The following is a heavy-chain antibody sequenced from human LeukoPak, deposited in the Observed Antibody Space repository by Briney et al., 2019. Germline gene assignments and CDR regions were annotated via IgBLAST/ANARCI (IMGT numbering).Heavy chain of an antibody. CDR3: ARGGYYGSGNDFRFDP. D-gene: IGHD3-10*01. CDR2: IYSRVT. Sequence: SQTLSLTCTVSAGSISNYYLSWIRQPAGKGLEWIGRIYSRVTTYNPSLKSRVTMSADTSRNHVSLTLNSVTAADTAVYYCARGGYYGSGNDFRFDPWGQGTLVTVSS. V-gene: IGHV4-4*07. J-gene: IGHJ5*02. CDR1: AGSISNYY.